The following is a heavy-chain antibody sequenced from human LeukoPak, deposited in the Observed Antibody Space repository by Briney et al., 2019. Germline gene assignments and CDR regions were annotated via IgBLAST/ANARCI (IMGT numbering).Heavy chain of an antibody. CDR3: ARDGSGWSVDY. D-gene: IGHD6-19*01. V-gene: IGHV3-74*01. CDR2: INSDGSST. CDR1: GFTLSSYW. Sequence: PGGSLRLSCAAAGFTLSSYWVHWVRQDPRRGPVWVSRINSDGSSTTYADSVKGRFTISRDNAENTLYLQMNSLRAEDTAVYFCARDGSGWSVDYWGQGILVTVSS. J-gene: IGHJ4*02.